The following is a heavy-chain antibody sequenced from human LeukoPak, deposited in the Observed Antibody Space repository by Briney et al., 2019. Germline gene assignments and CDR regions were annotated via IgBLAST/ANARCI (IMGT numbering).Heavy chain of an antibody. CDR1: GGPISSSSYY. D-gene: IGHD2-21*01. V-gene: IGHV4-39*01. Sequence: SETLSLTCTVSGGPISSSSYYWGWIRQPPGKGLEWIGSIYYSGSTYYNPSLKSRVTISVDTSKNQFSLKLSSVTAADTAVYYCARLVRGWWGLFPFDYWGQGTLVTVSS. CDR3: ARLVRGWWGLFPFDY. J-gene: IGHJ4*02. CDR2: IYYSGST.